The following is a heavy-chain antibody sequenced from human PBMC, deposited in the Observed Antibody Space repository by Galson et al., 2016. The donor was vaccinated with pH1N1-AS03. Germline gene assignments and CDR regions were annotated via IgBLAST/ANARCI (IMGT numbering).Heavy chain of an antibody. V-gene: IGHV3-30*18. Sequence: SLRLSCAVSGFTFSGYGMHWVHQAPGKGLEWVAVISYDESHRYYADSVKGRFTVSRDNSKNTLYMQMNSLRTEDTAVYYCAKDAMSGGIVVLYNWFDSWGPGTLVTVSS. J-gene: IGHJ5*01. CDR2: ISYDESHR. CDR1: GFTFSGYG. CDR3: AKDAMSGGIVVLYNWFDS. D-gene: IGHD3-16*02.